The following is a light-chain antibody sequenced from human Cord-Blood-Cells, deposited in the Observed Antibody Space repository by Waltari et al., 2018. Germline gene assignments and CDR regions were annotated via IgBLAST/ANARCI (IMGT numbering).Light chain of an antibody. CDR2: WAS. CDR1: QSVLYSSNNKNY. CDR3: QQYDSTPPT. Sequence: DIVMTQSPDSLAVSLGERATINCKSSQSVLYSSNNKNYLAWYQQKPGQPPKLLIYWASTREAGVPDRCIGSGSGTDFTLTISSLQAEDVAVYDCQQYDSTPPTFGQGTKVEIK. V-gene: IGKV4-1*01. J-gene: IGKJ1*01.